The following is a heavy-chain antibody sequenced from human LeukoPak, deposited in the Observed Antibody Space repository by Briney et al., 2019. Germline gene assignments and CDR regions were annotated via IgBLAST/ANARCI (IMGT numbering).Heavy chain of an antibody. CDR3: AKGERERTIVVVPAAPNDY. CDR1: GFTFSSYA. J-gene: IGHJ4*02. V-gene: IGHV3-23*01. CDR2: ISGSGGST. Sequence: PGGSLRLSCAASGFTFSSYAMSWVRQAPGKGLEWVSAISGSGGSTYYADSVKGRFTISRDNPKNTLYLQMNSLRAEDTAVYYCAKGERERTIVVVPAAPNDYWGQGTLVTVSS. D-gene: IGHD2-2*01.